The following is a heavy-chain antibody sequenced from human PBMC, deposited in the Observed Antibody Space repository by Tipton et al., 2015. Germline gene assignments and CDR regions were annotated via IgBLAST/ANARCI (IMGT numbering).Heavy chain of an antibody. D-gene: IGHD2-15*01. CDR3: ARDVGGYPDY. CDR1: GGSLRSSNYY. J-gene: IGHJ4*02. CDR2: IYYTGST. V-gene: IGHV4-39*02. Sequence: TLSLTCTVSGGSLRSSNYYWGWIRQPPGKGLEWIGSIYYTGSTYYNPPLKSRVTISIDTSKNQFSLKLCSVTAADTAVYYCARDVGGYPDYWGQGTLVTVSS.